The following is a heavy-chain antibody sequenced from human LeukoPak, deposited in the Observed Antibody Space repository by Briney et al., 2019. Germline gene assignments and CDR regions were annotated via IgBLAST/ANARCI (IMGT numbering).Heavy chain of an antibody. CDR1: GFTLSTYW. CDR2: INSDGSRT. Sequence: PGGSLRLSCAASGFTLSTYWMHWVRQGPGKGLVWVSCINSDGSRTTYADSVKGRLTISRDNAKNTLYLQMNSLRDEDTAVYHCARVVGGFHTGTSDYWGQGTLVTVSS. CDR3: ARVVGGFHTGTSDY. J-gene: IGHJ4*02. D-gene: IGHD2-8*02. V-gene: IGHV3-74*01.